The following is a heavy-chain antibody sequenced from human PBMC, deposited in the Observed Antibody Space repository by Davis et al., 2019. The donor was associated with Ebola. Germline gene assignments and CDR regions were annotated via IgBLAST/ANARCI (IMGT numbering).Heavy chain of an antibody. D-gene: IGHD1-26*01. CDR2: INSDGSST. CDR1: GFTFSSYW. CDR3: ARGIGIFDY. Sequence: GESLKISCAASGFTFSSYWMHWVRQAPGKGLVWVSRINSDGSSTSYADSVKGRFTISRDNAKNILYLQMNSLRAEDTAVYYCARGIGIFDYWGQGTLVTVSS. V-gene: IGHV3-74*01. J-gene: IGHJ4*02.